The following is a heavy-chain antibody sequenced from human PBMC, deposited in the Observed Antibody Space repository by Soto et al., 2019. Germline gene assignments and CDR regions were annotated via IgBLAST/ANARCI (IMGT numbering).Heavy chain of an antibody. CDR2: ISSSSSYI. CDR3: ARVMVGATTRAFDI. Sequence: GGSLRLSCAASGFTFSSYSMNWVRQAPGKGLEWVSSISSSSSYIYYADSVKGRFTISRDNAKNSLYLQMNSLRAEDTAVYYCARVMVGATTRAFDIWGQGTMVTVSS. D-gene: IGHD1-26*01. V-gene: IGHV3-21*01. J-gene: IGHJ3*02. CDR1: GFTFSSYS.